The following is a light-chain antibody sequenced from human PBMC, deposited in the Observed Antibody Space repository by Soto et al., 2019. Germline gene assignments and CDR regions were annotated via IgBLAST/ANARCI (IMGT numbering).Light chain of an antibody. CDR1: SSDVGSYNH. Sequence: QSALTQPASVSGSPGQSITISCTGTSSDVGSYNHVSWYQQHPGKAPKLMIYDVSKRPSGVPDRFSGSKSGNTASLTISGLQAEDEADYFCCSYVGSFLVGVFGTGTKLTVL. V-gene: IGLV2-11*01. J-gene: IGLJ1*01. CDR2: DVS. CDR3: CSYVGSFLVGV.